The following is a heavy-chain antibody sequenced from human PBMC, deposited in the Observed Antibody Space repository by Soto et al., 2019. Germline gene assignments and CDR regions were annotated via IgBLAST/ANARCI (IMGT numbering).Heavy chain of an antibody. V-gene: IGHV1-18*01. CDR3: ARGRYGDY. D-gene: IGHD1-1*01. J-gene: IGHJ4*02. Sequence: QVHLVQSGAEVKKPGASVKVSCKSSGYGFTTNGITRVRQAPGQGLEWMAWISAHNGNTNYAQKLQGRVTVTRDTSTSTAYMELRSLRSDDTAVYYCARGRYGDYWGQGALVTVSS. CDR2: ISAHNGNT. CDR1: GYGFTTNG.